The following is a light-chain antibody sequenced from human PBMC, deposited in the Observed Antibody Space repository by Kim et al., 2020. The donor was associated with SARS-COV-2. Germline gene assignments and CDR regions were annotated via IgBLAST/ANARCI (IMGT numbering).Light chain of an antibody. CDR3: QQYKNWPPWT. CDR1: QSVSSN. J-gene: IGKJ1*01. CDR2: DAS. Sequence: SPGERATLFCRASQSVSSNLAWFQQKPGQAPTLLIYDASTRATGIPARFSGSGSGTEFTLSISSLQSEDSAIYYCQQYKNWPPWTFGQGTKVDIK. V-gene: IGKV3-15*01.